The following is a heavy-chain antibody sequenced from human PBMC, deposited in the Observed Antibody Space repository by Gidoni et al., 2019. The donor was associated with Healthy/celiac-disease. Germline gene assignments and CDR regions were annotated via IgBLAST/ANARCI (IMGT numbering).Heavy chain of an antibody. J-gene: IGHJ4*02. CDR2: INHSGST. Sequence: QVQLQQWGAGLLKPSETLSLTCAVYGGSFSGYYWSWIRQPPGKGLEWIGEINHSGSTNYNPSLKSRVTISVDTSKNQFSLKLSSVTAADTAVYYCARGSHYYDIPLDYWGQGTLVTVSS. CDR1: GGSFSGYY. V-gene: IGHV4-34*01. D-gene: IGHD3-9*01. CDR3: ARGSHYYDIPLDY.